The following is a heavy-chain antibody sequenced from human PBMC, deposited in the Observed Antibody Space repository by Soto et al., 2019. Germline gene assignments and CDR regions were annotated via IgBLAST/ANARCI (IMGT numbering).Heavy chain of an antibody. Sequence: TQSLTCTVPGESTSSVGYYWSWIRLTTGKGLEWIGNLFYSGTTYYNPSLKRRLTISVDTSKNHFSLRLTSVTAADTAVYYCARDLGVEPELSYYGMDGWGKRTTDT. CDR3: ARDLGVEPELSYYGMDG. CDR2: LFYSGTT. V-gene: IGHV4-30-4*01. CDR1: GESTSSVGYY. J-gene: IGHJ6*04. D-gene: IGHD1-1*01.